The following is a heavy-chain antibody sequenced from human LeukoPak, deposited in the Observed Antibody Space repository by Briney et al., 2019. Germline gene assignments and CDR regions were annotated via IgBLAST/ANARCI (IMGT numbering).Heavy chain of an antibody. CDR3: AKAGSYSDISVYPLASFDF. D-gene: IGHD3-22*01. V-gene: IGHV3-23*01. Sequence: QPGGSLRLSCAASGFTFSNSDMNWVRQAPGKGLEWVSFISASGGSAHYADSVRRRFTISRDNSKNTLYLQMNSLRAEDTAVYYCAKAGSYSDISVYPLASFDFWGQGTMVTVSS. CDR1: GFTFSNSD. CDR2: ISASGGSA. J-gene: IGHJ3*01.